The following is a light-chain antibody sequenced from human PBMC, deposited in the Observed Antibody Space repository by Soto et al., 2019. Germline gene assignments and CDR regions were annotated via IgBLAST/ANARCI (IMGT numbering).Light chain of an antibody. V-gene: IGKV1-5*03. CDR2: RTS. Sequence: DIQMTQSPSTLSASVGDRVIITCRASQSVDFWLAWYQQKPGKAPKVLIYRTSSLQSGVPSRFSGSGSGTEFTLTISSLQPDDIGTYYCQQYKRFWTFGQGTKLEI. CDR1: QSVDFW. CDR3: QQYKRFWT. J-gene: IGKJ1*01.